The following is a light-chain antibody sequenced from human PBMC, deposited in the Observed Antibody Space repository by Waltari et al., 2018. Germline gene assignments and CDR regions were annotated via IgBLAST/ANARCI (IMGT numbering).Light chain of an antibody. Sequence: QSALTQPRSVSGSPGQSVTISCTGTSSDVGANNFVSWYQHHPAKAPKLIIYDINKRPSGVPDRFSVSKSGNTASLTISGLQAEDEADYYCCSCVGRNIYWVFGGGTKLTVL. CDR1: SSDVGANNF. CDR2: DIN. V-gene: IGLV2-11*01. J-gene: IGLJ3*02. CDR3: CSCVGRNIYWV.